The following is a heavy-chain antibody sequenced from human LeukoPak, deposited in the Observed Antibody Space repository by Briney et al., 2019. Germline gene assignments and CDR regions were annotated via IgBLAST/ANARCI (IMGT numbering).Heavy chain of an antibody. CDR2: IYYSGNT. CDR1: GGSISSYY. CDR3: ARSWGAAPDY. J-gene: IGHJ4*02. Sequence: SETLSLTCTVSGGSISSYYWNWIRQPPGKGLEWIGYIYYSGNTNYNPSLKSRLTILVDTSKNQFSLKLSSVTAADTAVYYCARSWGAAPDYWGQGTLVTVSP. V-gene: IGHV4-59*08. D-gene: IGHD1-26*01.